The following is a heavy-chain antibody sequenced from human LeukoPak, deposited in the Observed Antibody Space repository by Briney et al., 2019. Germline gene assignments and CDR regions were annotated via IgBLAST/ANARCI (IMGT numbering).Heavy chain of an antibody. CDR2: IYHSGTP. J-gene: IGHJ4*02. Sequence: PSETLSLTCNVSRYSISSGYFWAWIRQPPGKGLEWIGSIYHSGTPYFNPSLRSRVTILVDTSKNQFSLKLSSVTAADTAVYYCARGGNRAVAIIYWGQGTLVTVSS. D-gene: IGHD3-3*01. CDR1: RYSISSGYF. V-gene: IGHV4-38-2*02. CDR3: ARGGNRAVAIIY.